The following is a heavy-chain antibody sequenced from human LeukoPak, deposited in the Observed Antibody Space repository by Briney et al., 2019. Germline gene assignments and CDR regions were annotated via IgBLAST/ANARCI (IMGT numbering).Heavy chain of an antibody. CDR1: GYTFTGYY. J-gene: IGHJ4*02. CDR3: ARVGAWDYGDPADPIGVDY. V-gene: IGHV1-2*02. CDR2: INPNSGGT. D-gene: IGHD4-17*01. Sequence: GASVKVSCKASGYTFTGYYMHWVRQAPGQGLEWMGWINPNSGGTNYAQKFQGRVTMTTDTSTSTAYMELRSLRSDDTAVYYCARVGAWDYGDPADPIGVDYWGQGTLVTVSS.